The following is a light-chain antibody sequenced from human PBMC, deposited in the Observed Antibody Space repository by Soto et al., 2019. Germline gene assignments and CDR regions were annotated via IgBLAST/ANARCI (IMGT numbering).Light chain of an antibody. CDR3: AAWDDSLNAFYV. J-gene: IGLJ1*01. Sequence: QSVLTQPPSVSGTPGQRVTISCSGSRSNIGSNTVNWYQDLPGTAPKLLVYDNHHRPSGVPDRFSGSKSGTSASLAISGLQSEDEAEYYCAAWDDSLNAFYVFGTGTKVTVL. CDR1: RSNIGSNT. CDR2: DNH. V-gene: IGLV1-44*01.